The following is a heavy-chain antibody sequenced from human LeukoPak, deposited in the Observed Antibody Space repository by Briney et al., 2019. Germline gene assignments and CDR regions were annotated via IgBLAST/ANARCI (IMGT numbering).Heavy chain of an antibody. J-gene: IGHJ6*02. V-gene: IGHV3-23*01. CDR1: GFTFSSYA. Sequence: GGSLRLSCAASGFTFSSYAMSWVRQAPGKGLEWVSAISGSGGSTYYADSVKGRFTISRDNSKNTLYLQMNSLRAEDTAVYYCAKDMIVGVTMTTYYYYGMDVWGQGTTVTVSS. CDR2: ISGSGGST. CDR3: AKDMIVGVTMTTYYYYGMDV. D-gene: IGHD1-26*01.